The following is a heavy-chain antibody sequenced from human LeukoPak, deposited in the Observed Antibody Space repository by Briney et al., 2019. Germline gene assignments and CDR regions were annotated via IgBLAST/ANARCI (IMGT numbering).Heavy chain of an antibody. Sequence: PGGSLRLSRAASGFTFSSYSMNWVRQAPGKGLEWVSYISSSSSTIYYADSVKGRFTISRDNAKNSLYLQMNSLRAEDTAVYYCARDLRYSSGWYLDYWGQGTLVTVSS. J-gene: IGHJ4*02. CDR1: GFTFSSYS. CDR2: ISSSSSTI. D-gene: IGHD6-19*01. CDR3: ARDLRYSSGWYLDY. V-gene: IGHV3-48*01.